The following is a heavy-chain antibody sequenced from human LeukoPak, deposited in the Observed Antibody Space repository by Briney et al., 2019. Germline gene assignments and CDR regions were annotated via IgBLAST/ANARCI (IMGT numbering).Heavy chain of an antibody. Sequence: PGGSLRLSCGASGFTFRAYWMTWVRQAPGRGLDWVANIRQDGSDKYFVDSVKGRFTISRDNAKNSLFLQMNSLRVEDTAVYYCARGRVNGKFDYWGQGALVSVSS. V-gene: IGHV3-7*01. CDR2: IRQDGSDK. CDR1: GFTFRAYW. D-gene: IGHD2-8*01. J-gene: IGHJ4*02. CDR3: ARGRVNGKFDY.